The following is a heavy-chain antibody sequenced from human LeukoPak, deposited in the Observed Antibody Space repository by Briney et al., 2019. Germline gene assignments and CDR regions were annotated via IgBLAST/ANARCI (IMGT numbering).Heavy chain of an antibody. D-gene: IGHD2-15*01. V-gene: IGHV3-23*01. Sequence: GGSLRLSCAASGFTFSSYAMSWVRQAPGKGLEWVSAISGSGGSTYYADSVKGRFTISRDNSKNTLYLQMNSLRAEDTAVYYCAKVALNYYCSGGSCYSDSWGQGTLVTVSS. CDR3: AKVALNYYCSGGSCYSDS. CDR1: GFTFSSYA. J-gene: IGHJ4*02. CDR2: ISGSGGST.